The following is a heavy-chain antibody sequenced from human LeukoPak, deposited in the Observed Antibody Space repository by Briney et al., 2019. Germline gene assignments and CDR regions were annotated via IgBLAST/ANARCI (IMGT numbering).Heavy chain of an antibody. CDR1: GFTFSSYA. D-gene: IGHD3-10*01. CDR2: ISYDGSNK. Sequence: GRSLRLSCAASGFTFSSYAMHWVRQAPGKGLEWVAVISYDGSNKYYADSVKGRFTISRDNSKNTLYLQMNSLRAEDTAVYYCARGSLYYGSGIWRGTDYWGQGTLVTVSS. CDR3: ARGSLYYGSGIWRGTDY. J-gene: IGHJ4*02. V-gene: IGHV3-30*04.